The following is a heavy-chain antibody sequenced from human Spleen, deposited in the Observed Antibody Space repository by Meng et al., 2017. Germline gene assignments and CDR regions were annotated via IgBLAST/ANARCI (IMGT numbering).Heavy chain of an antibody. CDR3: ARGAIGTRPFDY. Sequence: QLQLSDAGLGIVKPSDTLSLTCGGAGWPISSSNWWSWVRQPPGKGLEWIGEIYHSGAYNYNPSLRSRVTISVDKSKNLISLKLDSLTAADTAVYYCARGAIGTRPFDYWGQGTLVTVSS. V-gene: IGHV4-4*02. J-gene: IGHJ4*02. CDR2: IYHSGAY. D-gene: IGHD1-26*01. CDR1: GWPISSSNW.